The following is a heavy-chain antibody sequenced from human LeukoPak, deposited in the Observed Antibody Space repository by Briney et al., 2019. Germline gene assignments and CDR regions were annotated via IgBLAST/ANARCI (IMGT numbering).Heavy chain of an antibody. Sequence: GGSLRLSCAASGFIFSSYWIYWVRQAPGKGLVWVSRINGDGTSVNYADSVKGRFTISRDNAKNTVSLQMNSLRAEDTAVYYCAKDAAKSSPDAFDIWGQGTMVTVSS. CDR1: GFIFSSYW. V-gene: IGHV3-74*01. CDR3: AKDAAKSSPDAFDI. D-gene: IGHD6-25*01. CDR2: INGDGTSV. J-gene: IGHJ3*02.